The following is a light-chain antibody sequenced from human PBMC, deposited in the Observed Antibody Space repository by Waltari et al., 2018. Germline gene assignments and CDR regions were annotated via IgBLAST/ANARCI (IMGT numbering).Light chain of an antibody. CDR2: KSF. J-gene: IGKJ2*01. CDR3: QQYNIWPYT. V-gene: IGKV1-5*03. CDR1: QSISNW. Sequence: DIQMTQSPSTLSASVGDRATITCRASQSISNWLALDQQKPGKAPTVLIYKSFTLQSGVPSRFSGSGSETEFSLTISSLQPDDFATYYCQQYNIWPYTFGQGTTLEI.